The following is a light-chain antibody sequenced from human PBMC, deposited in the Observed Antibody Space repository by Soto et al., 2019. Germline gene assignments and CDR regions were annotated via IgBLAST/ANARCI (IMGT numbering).Light chain of an antibody. CDR3: SSYAGSNNLL. CDR1: SSDVGGYNY. CDR2: EVS. J-gene: IGLJ2*01. V-gene: IGLV2-8*01. Sequence: QSALTQPPSASGSPGQSVTISCTGTSSDVGGYNYVSWYQQHPGKAPKLIIYEVSKRPSGVPDRFSGSKSANTASLTVSGLQAEDEADYYCSSYAGSNNLLFGGGTKLTVL.